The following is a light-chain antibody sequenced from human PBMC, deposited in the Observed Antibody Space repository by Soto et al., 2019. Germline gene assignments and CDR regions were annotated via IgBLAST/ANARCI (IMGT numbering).Light chain of an antibody. CDR3: QHLNSYPYT. CDR1: QSISSY. CDR2: AAS. V-gene: IGKV1-39*01. J-gene: IGKJ2*01. Sequence: DIQMTQSPSSLSASVGDRVTITCRASQSISSYLNWYQQKPGKAPKLLIYAASSLQSGVPSRFSGSGSGTDFTLTISCLQPEDFATYHCQHLNSYPYTFGQGTKVDIK.